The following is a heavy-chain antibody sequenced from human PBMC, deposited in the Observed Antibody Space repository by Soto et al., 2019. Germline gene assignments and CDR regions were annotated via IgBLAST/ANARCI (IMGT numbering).Heavy chain of an antibody. CDR1: GYTFTSYG. CDR2: INAGNGNT. Sequence: QVQLVQSGAEVKKPGASVKVSCKASGYTFTSYGMQWVRQAPGQRLEWMGWINAGNGNTKYSQKFQGRVTITRDTSASTAYMELSSLRSEDTAVYYCARDLGGWTDYWGQGTLVTVFS. V-gene: IGHV1-3*01. D-gene: IGHD6-19*01. J-gene: IGHJ4*02. CDR3: ARDLGGWTDY.